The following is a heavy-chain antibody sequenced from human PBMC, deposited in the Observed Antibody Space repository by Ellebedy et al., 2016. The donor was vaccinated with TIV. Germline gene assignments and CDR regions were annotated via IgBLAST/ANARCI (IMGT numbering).Heavy chain of an antibody. V-gene: IGHV3-66*01. Sequence: PGGPLRLSCAVSGFTFSTYAMSWVRQAPGKGLEWVSITYISGSTLYADSVKGRFTISRDNSKNTLYLQMHTLRAGDTAVYYCARGGGTELIFYHHGMDVWGHGTTVTVSS. D-gene: IGHD1-1*01. CDR2: TYISGST. CDR3: ARGGGTELIFYHHGMDV. J-gene: IGHJ6*02. CDR1: GFTFSTYA.